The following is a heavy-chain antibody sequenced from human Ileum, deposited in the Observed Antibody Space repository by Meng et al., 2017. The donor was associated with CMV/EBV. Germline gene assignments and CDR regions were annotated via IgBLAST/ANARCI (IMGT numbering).Heavy chain of an antibody. CDR3: ARRYSRSSYSSLGY. CDR2: IYPGESDT. CDR1: DYTITTYW. Sequence: GESLKTSSKTSDYTITTYWIGWVRQMPGKGLERMGIIYPGESDTRYSPSFQGQVTISADNSLGTAYLQWSRLNASDAAMYYCARRYSRSSYSSLGYWGQGTLVTVSS. D-gene: IGHD6-13*01. J-gene: IGHJ4*02. V-gene: IGHV5-51*01.